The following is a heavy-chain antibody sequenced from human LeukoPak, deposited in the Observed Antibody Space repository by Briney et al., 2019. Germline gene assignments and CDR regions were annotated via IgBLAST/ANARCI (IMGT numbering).Heavy chain of an antibody. D-gene: IGHD5-18*01. J-gene: IGHJ4*02. Sequence: QPGGSLRLSCAASEFPFNGYWMSWVRQAPGKGLECVANINQDGSEKYYVDSVRGRFTISRDNAKNSLYLQMNSLRAEDTAVYYCARLGRWTQLWSYGIWGRGTLVTVSS. CDR2: INQDGSEK. CDR1: EFPFNGYW. CDR3: ARLGRWTQLWSYGI. V-gene: IGHV3-7*01.